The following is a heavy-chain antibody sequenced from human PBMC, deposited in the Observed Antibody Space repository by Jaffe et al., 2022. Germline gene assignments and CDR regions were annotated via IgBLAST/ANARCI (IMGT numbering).Heavy chain of an antibody. CDR1: GYSFTSYW. J-gene: IGHJ6*03. D-gene: IGHD6-19*01. V-gene: IGHV5-51*03. CDR2: IYPGDSDT. Sequence: EVQLVQSGAEVKKPGESLKISCKGSGYSFTSYWIGWVRQMPGKGLEWMGIIYPGDSDTRYSPSFQGQVTISADKSISTAYLQWSSLKASDTAMYYCARLSDSSGWYSTHYYYYYYMDVWGKGTTVTVSS. CDR3: ARLSDSSGWYSTHYYYYYYMDV.